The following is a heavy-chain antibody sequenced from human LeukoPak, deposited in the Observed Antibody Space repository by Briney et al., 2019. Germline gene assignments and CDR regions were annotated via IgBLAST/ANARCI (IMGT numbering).Heavy chain of an antibody. Sequence: GASVKVSCKASGGTFSSYAISWVRQAPGQGLEWMGGIIPIFGTANYAQKFQGRVTITTDESTSTAYMELSSLRSEDTAVYYCARDRDLNWGGFDYWGQGTLVTVSS. CDR1: GGTFSSYA. CDR2: IIPIFGTA. D-gene: IGHD7-27*01. V-gene: IGHV1-69*05. J-gene: IGHJ4*02. CDR3: ARDRDLNWGGFDY.